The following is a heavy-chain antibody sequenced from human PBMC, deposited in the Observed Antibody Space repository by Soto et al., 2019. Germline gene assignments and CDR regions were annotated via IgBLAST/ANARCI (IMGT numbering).Heavy chain of an antibody. CDR1: GGTSRSLS. CDR3: ARDTHSAGGWFDT. J-gene: IGHJ5*02. V-gene: IGHV1-69*17. D-gene: IGHD2-15*01. CDR2: ITPLFGIP. Sequence: QVQLVQSGAEVKKTGSSVKVSCKASGGTSRSLSITWVRQAPGQGLEWMGGITPLFGIPNYPQKFQGRLTITADKSTGTAYLELSSLRSEDTAVYYCARDTHSAGGWFDTWGRGPLVTVSS.